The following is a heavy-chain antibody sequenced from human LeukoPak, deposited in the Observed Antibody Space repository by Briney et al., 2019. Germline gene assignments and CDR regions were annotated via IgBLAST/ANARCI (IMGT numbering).Heavy chain of an antibody. V-gene: IGHV1-8*02. J-gene: IGHJ4*02. CDR1: GYTFTSYD. Sequence: ASVKVSCKASGYTFTSYDINWVRQATGQGLEWMGWMNPNSANTDCAQKFQGRVTMTRNTSISTAYMELSSLRSEDTAVYYCARGRRGYSSLGYWGQGTLVTVSS. CDR2: MNPNSANT. CDR3: ARGRRGYSSLGY. D-gene: IGHD6-13*01.